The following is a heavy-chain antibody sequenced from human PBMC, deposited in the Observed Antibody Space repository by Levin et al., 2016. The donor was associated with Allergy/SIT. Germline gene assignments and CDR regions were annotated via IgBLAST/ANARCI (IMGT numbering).Heavy chain of an antibody. CDR3: ARGGYATGWPYLDY. D-gene: IGHD6-19*01. J-gene: IGHJ4*02. CDR1: GFTFSTHD. V-gene: IGHV3-13*01. Sequence: GESLKISCAASGFTFSTHDMHWVRQAPGKGLEWVSSIAIAGDSFYAVSVKGRITISRDNAKNSLYLQMNSLRAEDTAVYYCARGGYATGWPYLDYWGQGVLVTVSS. CDR2: IAIAGDS.